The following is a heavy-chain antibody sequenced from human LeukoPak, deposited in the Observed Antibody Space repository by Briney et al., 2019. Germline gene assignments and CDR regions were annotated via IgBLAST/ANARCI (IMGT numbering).Heavy chain of an antibody. CDR3: AELGITMIGGV. J-gene: IGHJ6*04. CDR2: ISSSSSTI. Sequence: GGSLRLSCAASGFTFSSYSMNWVHQAPGKGLEWVSYISSSSSTIYYADSVKGRFTISRDNAKNSLYLQMNSLRAEDTAVYYCAELGITMIGGVWSKGTTVTISS. V-gene: IGHV3-48*04. D-gene: IGHD3-10*02. CDR1: GFTFSSYS.